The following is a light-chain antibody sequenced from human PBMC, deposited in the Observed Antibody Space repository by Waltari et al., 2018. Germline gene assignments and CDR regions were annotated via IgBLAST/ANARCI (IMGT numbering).Light chain of an antibody. J-gene: IGLJ2*01. Sequence: QSALTQPASVSGSPGQSITISCTGTSSDVGGYNYISWYQQHPGEAPTLMIYDVRNRPSGVSDRFSGSKSGNTASRTISGLQPEDEADYYGSSYTSSITLVFGGGTKLTVL. CDR1: SSDVGGYNY. CDR3: SSYTSSITLV. V-gene: IGLV2-14*03. CDR2: DVR.